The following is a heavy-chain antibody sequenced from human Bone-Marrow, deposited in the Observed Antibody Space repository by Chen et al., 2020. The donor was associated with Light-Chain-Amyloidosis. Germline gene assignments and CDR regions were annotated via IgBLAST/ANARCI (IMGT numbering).Heavy chain of an antibody. CDR1: GDSSSHNYY. CDR3: ARDNYEISHFYY. CDR2: IFHDGTT. Sequence: QVQLQESGPGLVKPSETLSLTCTVSGDSSSHNYYRGWIRQPPGKGLEWVATIFHDGTTYYNPSLKTRVAVSMNTSKNQLSLKLSSVTVADTAVYYCARDNYEISHFYYWGQGALVTVSS. D-gene: IGHD3-3*01. J-gene: IGHJ4*02. V-gene: IGHV4-38-2*02.